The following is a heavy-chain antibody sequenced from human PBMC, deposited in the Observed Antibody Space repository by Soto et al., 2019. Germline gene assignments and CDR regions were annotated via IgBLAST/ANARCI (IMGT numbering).Heavy chain of an antibody. Sequence: PSETLSLTCAVYGGSFSGYYWSWIRQPPGKGLEWIGEINHSGSTNYNPSLKSRVTISVDTSKNQFSLKLSSVTAADTAVYYCARVYCSGGSCYTNYYYYYMDVCGKGTTVT. V-gene: IGHV4-34*01. CDR1: GGSFSGYY. J-gene: IGHJ6*03. D-gene: IGHD2-15*01. CDR2: INHSGST. CDR3: ARVYCSGGSCYTNYYYYYMDV.